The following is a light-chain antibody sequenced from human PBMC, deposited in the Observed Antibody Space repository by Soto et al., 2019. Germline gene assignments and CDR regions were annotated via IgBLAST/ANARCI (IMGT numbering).Light chain of an antibody. CDR3: QQYGSSPTWT. Sequence: EIVLTQSPGTLSLSPVERATLSFRASQSVSSSYLAWYQQKPGQAPRLLIYGASSRATGIPDRFSGSGSGTDFTLTISRLEPEDFAVYYCQQYGSSPTWTFGQGTKVDI. V-gene: IGKV3-20*01. J-gene: IGKJ1*01. CDR2: GAS. CDR1: QSVSSSY.